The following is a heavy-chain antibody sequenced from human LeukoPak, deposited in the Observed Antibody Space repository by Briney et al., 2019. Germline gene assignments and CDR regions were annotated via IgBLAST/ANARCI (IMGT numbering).Heavy chain of an antibody. CDR3: AKWGGSGYDFFPYYYGMDV. D-gene: IGHD5-12*01. CDR1: GITLSSYA. CDR2: ISGSGGST. J-gene: IGHJ6*02. V-gene: IGHV3-23*01. Sequence: GGSLRLSCVVSGITLSSYAMSWVRQAPGKGLEWVSAISGSGGSTYYADSVKGRFTISRDNSKNTLYLQMNSLRAEDTAVYYCAKWGGSGYDFFPYYYGMDVWGQGTTVTVSS.